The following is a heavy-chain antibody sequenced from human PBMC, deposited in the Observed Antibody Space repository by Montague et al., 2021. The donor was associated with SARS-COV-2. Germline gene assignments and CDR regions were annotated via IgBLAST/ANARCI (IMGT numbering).Heavy chain of an antibody. Sequence: SETLSLTCTVSGGSISSSSYYWGWIRQPPGKGLEWIGSIYYSGSTYYNPSLKSRVTISVDTSKNQFSLKLSSVTAADTAVYYCARVVRQQLGRLCGMDVWGQGTTVTVSS. V-gene: IGHV4-39*07. D-gene: IGHD6-13*01. CDR1: GGSISSSSYY. J-gene: IGHJ6*02. CDR2: IYYSGST. CDR3: ARVVRQQLGRLCGMDV.